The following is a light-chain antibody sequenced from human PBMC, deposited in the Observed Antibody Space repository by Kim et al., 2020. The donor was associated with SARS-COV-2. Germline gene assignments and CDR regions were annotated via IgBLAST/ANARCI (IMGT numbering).Light chain of an antibody. CDR1: QGISSY. J-gene: IGKJ5*01. CDR3: QQHYSYPSIT. V-gene: IGKV1-8*01. CDR2: AAS. Sequence: STGDRVTITCRASQGISSYLAWYQQKPGKAPKLLIYAASTLQSGVPSRFSGSGSGTDFTLTISCLQSEDFTTYYCQQHYSYPSITFGQGTRLEIK.